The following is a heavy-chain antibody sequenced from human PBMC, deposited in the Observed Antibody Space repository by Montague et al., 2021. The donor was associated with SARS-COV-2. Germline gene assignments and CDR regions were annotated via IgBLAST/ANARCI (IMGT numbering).Heavy chain of an antibody. CDR3: AGGRQHINMVVVVVTGGEYYFDF. Sequence: SETLSLTCAVYDGSFSDYSWTWIRQPPGKGLEWIGEIDRRGSTNYNPSLKSRVTISVDTSKNQFSLKMTSVTAADTAVYYCAGGRQHINMVVVVVTGGEYYFDFWGQGTLVAVSS. CDR2: IDRRGST. V-gene: IGHV4-34*01. J-gene: IGHJ4*02. CDR1: DGSFSDYS. D-gene: IGHD3-22*01.